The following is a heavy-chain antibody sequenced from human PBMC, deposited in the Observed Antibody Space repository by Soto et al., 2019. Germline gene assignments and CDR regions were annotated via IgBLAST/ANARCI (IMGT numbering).Heavy chain of an antibody. V-gene: IGHV1-3*01. CDR3: ARCGYPAGYYGMDV. CDR2: INAGNGNT. Sequence: ASVKVSCKASGYTFTSYAMHCVGQSPGQRLEWMGWINAGNGNTKYSQKFQGRVTITRDTSASTAYMELSSLRSEDTAVYYCARCGYPAGYYGMDVWGQGTTVTVSS. CDR1: GYTFTSYA. D-gene: IGHD5-12*01. J-gene: IGHJ6*02.